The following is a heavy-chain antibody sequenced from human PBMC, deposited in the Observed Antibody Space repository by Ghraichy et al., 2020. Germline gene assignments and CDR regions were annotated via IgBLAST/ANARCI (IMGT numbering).Heavy chain of an antibody. D-gene: IGHD2-2*01. CDR3: ARVDEDIVVVPAAMASNWYFDL. V-gene: IGHV4-59*01. CDR2: IYYSGST. J-gene: IGHJ2*01. Sequence: SETLSLTCTVSGGSISSYYWSWIRQPPGKGLEWIGNIYYSGSTNYNPSLKSRVTISVDTSKNQFSLKLSSVTAADTAVYYCARVDEDIVVVPAAMASNWYFDLWGRGTLVTVSS. CDR1: GGSISSYY.